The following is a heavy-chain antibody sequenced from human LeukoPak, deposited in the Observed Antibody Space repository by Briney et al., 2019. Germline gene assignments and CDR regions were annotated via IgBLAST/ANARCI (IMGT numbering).Heavy chain of an antibody. CDR3: AREVTDRAVAPPY. CDR2: ISSSSSYI. J-gene: IGHJ4*02. CDR1: GFTFSSYS. Sequence: GSLRLSCAASGFTFSSYSMNWVRQAPGKGLEWVSSISSSSSYIYYADSVKGRFTISRDNAKNSLYLQMNSLRAEDTAVYYCAREVTDRAVAPPYWGQGTLVTVFS. V-gene: IGHV3-21*01. D-gene: IGHD6-19*01.